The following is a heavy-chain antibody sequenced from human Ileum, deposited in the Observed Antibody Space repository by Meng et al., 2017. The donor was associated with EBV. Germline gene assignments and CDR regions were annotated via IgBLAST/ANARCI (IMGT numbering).Heavy chain of an antibody. J-gene: IGHJ4*02. Sequence: DVQLVGFGGGSVQPGGFPKPPVAASGFPFSSAAIHWVRLSSGRGLEWIGDIKGAPYNYATGYSTSLRGKVSISRDDSEATSYLHMTSLTSEDTAIYYCGRGIGAGQRLIDSWGMGTLVTVSS. CDR3: GRGIGAGQRLIDS. CDR2: IKGAPYNYAT. V-gene: IGHV3-73*02. CDR1: GFPFSSAA. D-gene: IGHD6-25*01.